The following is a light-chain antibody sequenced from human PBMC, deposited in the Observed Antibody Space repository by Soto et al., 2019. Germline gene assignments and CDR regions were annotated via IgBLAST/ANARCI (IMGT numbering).Light chain of an antibody. Sequence: ETVLTQSPGTLSLSPGERATLSCRASQSVSSSYLAWYQQKPGQAPRLLIYGASSRPTGSPDRFSGSGSGTDFTLTISRLEPEDFALYYCPQYGSSLLTFGGGTKGEIK. J-gene: IGKJ4*01. CDR3: PQYGSSLLT. V-gene: IGKV3-20*01. CDR2: GAS. CDR1: QSVSSSY.